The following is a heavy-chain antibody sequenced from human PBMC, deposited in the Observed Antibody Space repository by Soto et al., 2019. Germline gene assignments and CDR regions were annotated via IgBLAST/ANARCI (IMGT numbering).Heavy chain of an antibody. Sequence: EVQLLESGGGLVQPGGSLRLSCAASGFTFSSYAMSWVRQAPGKGLEWVSAISGSGGSTYYADSVKGRFTISRDNSKNKLYLQMNSLRAEDTAVYYCTKDNRYCSSTSCYTKNGIPKRNWFDPWGQGTLVTVSS. CDR3: TKDNRYCSSTSCYTKNGIPKRNWFDP. V-gene: IGHV3-23*01. CDR2: ISGSGGST. CDR1: GFTFSSYA. D-gene: IGHD2-2*01. J-gene: IGHJ5*02.